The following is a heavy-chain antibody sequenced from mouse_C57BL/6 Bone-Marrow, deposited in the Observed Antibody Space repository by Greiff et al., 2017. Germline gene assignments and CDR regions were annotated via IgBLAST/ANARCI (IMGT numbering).Heavy chain of an antibody. Sequence: VQLQQPGTELVKPGASVKLSCKASGYTFTSYWMHWVQQRPGQGLEWIGNINPSSGGTNYNEKFKSKATLTVDKSSSTAYMQLSRLTSEDSAVDYRARSGLRVRHYAMDYWGQGTSVTVSA. V-gene: IGHV1-53*01. CDR3: ARSGLRVRHYAMDY. D-gene: IGHD3-2*02. CDR2: INPSSGGT. J-gene: IGHJ4*01. CDR1: GYTFTSYW.